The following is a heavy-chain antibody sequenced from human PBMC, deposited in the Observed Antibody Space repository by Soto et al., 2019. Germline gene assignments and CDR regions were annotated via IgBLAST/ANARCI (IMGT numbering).Heavy chain of an antibody. Sequence: GGSLRLSCAASGFTFSSYSMNWVRQAPGKGLEWVSSISSSSSYIYYADSVKGRFTISRDNAKNSLYLQMNSLRAEDTAVYYCARDSGGYNPTNWFDPWGQGTLVTVSS. CDR2: ISSSSSYI. J-gene: IGHJ5*02. V-gene: IGHV3-21*01. CDR1: GFTFSSYS. D-gene: IGHD5-12*01. CDR3: ARDSGGYNPTNWFDP.